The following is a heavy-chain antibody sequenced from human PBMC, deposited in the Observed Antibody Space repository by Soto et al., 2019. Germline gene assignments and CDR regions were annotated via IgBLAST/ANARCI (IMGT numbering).Heavy chain of an antibody. CDR2: ISAYNGNT. CDR1: GYTFTSYG. V-gene: IGHV1-18*01. Sequence: QVQLVQSGAEVKKPGASVKVSCKASGYTFTSYGISWVRQAPGQGLEWMGWISAYNGNTNYAQKLQGRVTMTTDTPTSTAYMEMRSLRAADTAVYYCARGSITMVRGDLYGMDGWGQGTKVTVS. D-gene: IGHD3-10*01. CDR3: ARGSITMVRGDLYGMDG. J-gene: IGHJ6*02.